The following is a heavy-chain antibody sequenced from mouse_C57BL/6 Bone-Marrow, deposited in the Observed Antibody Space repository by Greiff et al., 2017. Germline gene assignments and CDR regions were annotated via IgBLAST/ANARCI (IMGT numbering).Heavy chain of an antibody. V-gene: IGHV14-4*01. CDR3: KTGYSNYLYAMDY. D-gene: IGHD2-5*01. J-gene: IGHJ4*01. Sequence: EVQLQQSGAELVRPGASVKLSCTASGSNIKDDYMHWLKQRPEQGLEWIGWIDPENGDTESASKFQGKATITADTSSNAAYLQLSSLTAEDTGVYYCKTGYSNYLYAMDYWGQGTSVTVSS. CDR2: IDPENGDT. CDR1: GSNIKDDY.